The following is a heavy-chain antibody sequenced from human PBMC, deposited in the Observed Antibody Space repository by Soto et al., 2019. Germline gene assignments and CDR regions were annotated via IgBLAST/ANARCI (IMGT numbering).Heavy chain of an antibody. CDR1: GFSFTNYW. D-gene: IGHD6-13*01. Sequence: GESLKISCKTSGFSFTNYWITWVRQVPGKGLEWMGNIDPVDSYANYSPSFQGHVTFSVDTSISTAFLHWSSLKASDSATYFCARIESIARNWFDPWGQGTLVTVSS. V-gene: IGHV5-10-1*01. CDR3: ARIESIARNWFDP. J-gene: IGHJ5*02. CDR2: IDPVDSYA.